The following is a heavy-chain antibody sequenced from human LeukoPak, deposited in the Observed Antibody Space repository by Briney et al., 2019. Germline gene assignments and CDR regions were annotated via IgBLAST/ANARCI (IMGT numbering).Heavy chain of an antibody. D-gene: IGHD6-19*01. Sequence: ASVKVSCKASGYTFTVYFIHWVRQAPGQGLEWMGRINPNSGATDYAQKFQGRVTMTRDTSTSTVYMELSSLRSEDTAVYYCARDSFRSVDYWGQGTLVTVSS. CDR1: GYTFTVYF. CDR3: ARDSFRSVDY. V-gene: IGHV1-2*06. CDR2: INPNSGAT. J-gene: IGHJ4*02.